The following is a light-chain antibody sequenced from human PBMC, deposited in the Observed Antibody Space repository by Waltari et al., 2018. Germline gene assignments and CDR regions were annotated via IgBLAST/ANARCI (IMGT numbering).Light chain of an antibody. CDR1: SGVIGSYYY. CDR2: DVN. J-gene: IGLJ2*01. CDR3: SSYTKDTRI. V-gene: IGLV2-14*03. Sequence: QSALTQPASVSGSPGQSITISCTGASGVIGSYYYVSWYQQHPGNAPKLVIFDVNNRPSGVSNRLSASVSGNTASLTVSGLQADDEADYYCSSYTKDTRIFGGGTKLTVL.